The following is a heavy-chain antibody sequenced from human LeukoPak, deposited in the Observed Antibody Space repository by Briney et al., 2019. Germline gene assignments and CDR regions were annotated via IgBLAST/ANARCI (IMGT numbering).Heavy chain of an antibody. Sequence: GGSLRLSCAASGFTVSSNYMSWVRQAPGKGLEWVSAISGSGGSTYYADSVKGRFTISRDNSKNTLYLQMNSLRAEDTAVYYCAKYAQQWLVPAFDIWGQGTMVTVSS. CDR3: AKYAQQWLVPAFDI. V-gene: IGHV3-23*01. CDR2: ISGSGGST. D-gene: IGHD6-19*01. J-gene: IGHJ3*02. CDR1: GFTVSSNY.